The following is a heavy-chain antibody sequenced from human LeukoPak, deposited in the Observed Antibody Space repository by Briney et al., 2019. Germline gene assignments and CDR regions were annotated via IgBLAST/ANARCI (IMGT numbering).Heavy chain of an antibody. CDR1: GYTFTGYY. CDR3: ARRQWGDWFDR. CDR2: INPNSGGT. Sequence: EASVKVSCKASGYTFTGYYMHWVRQAPGQGLEWMRWINPNSGGTNYAQKFQGRVTMTRDTSISTAYMELSRLRSDDTAVYYCARRQWGDWFDRWGQGTLVTVSS. J-gene: IGHJ5*02. V-gene: IGHV1-2*02. D-gene: IGHD1-26*01.